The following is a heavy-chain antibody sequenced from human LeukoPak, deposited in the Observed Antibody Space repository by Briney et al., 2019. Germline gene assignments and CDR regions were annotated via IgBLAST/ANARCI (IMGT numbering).Heavy chain of an antibody. D-gene: IGHD5-18*01. V-gene: IGHV3-21*01. CDR3: ARVKVDTPSSPIDY. J-gene: IGHJ4*02. Sequence: GGSLRLSCAASGFTFSSYSMNWVRQAPGKGLEWVSSISSSSSYIYYADSVKGRFTISRDNSKNTLYLQMNSLRVEDTAVYYCARVKVDTPSSPIDYWGQGTLVTVSS. CDR2: ISSSSSYI. CDR1: GFTFSSYS.